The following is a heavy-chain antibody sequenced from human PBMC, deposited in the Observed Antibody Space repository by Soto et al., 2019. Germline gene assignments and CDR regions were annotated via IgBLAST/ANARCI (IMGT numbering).Heavy chain of an antibody. Sequence: GGSLRLSCAASGFTFSSYGMHWVRQAPGKGLEWVAVIWNDGSNKYYADSVKGRFTISRDNSKNTLYLQMNSLRAEDTAVYYCAREFHSGSYSNNWFDPWGQGTLVTVSS. CDR2: IWNDGSNK. D-gene: IGHD1-26*01. J-gene: IGHJ5*02. CDR1: GFTFSSYG. V-gene: IGHV3-33*01. CDR3: AREFHSGSYSNNWFDP.